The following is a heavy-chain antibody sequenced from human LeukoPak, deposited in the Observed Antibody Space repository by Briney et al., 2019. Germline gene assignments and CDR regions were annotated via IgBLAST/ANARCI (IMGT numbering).Heavy chain of an antibody. CDR3: AKDKTEYSGGWYGH. J-gene: IGHJ4*02. CDR2: ISWNSGSI. Sequence: PGRSLRLSCAASGFTFDDYAMHWVRQAPGKGLEWVSGISWNSGSIGYADSVKGRFTISRDNAKNSLYLQMNSLRAEDTALYYCAKDKTEYSGGWYGHWGQGTLVTVSS. D-gene: IGHD6-19*01. CDR1: GFTFDDYA. V-gene: IGHV3-9*01.